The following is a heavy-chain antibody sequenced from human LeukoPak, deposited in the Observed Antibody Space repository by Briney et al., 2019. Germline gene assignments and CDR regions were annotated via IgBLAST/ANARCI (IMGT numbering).Heavy chain of an antibody. CDR2: IYSGGST. V-gene: IGHV3-66*01. CDR1: GYTISSNY. Sequence: GGSLRLSCAVSGYTISSNYMSWVRQASGKGLEWVSTIYSGGSTYYADSVKGRFTISRDDSKNTLFLQMNSLRAEDTAVYYCARLGYCSGGSCYAFDYWGQGTLVTVSS. J-gene: IGHJ4*02. D-gene: IGHD2-15*01. CDR3: ARLGYCSGGSCYAFDY.